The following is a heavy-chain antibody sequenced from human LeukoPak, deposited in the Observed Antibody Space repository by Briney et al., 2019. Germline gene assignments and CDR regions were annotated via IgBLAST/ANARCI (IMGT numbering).Heavy chain of an antibody. D-gene: IGHD2-21*02. CDR2: IYHSGST. CDR1: GGSISSGGYS. J-gene: IGHJ2*01. V-gene: IGHV4-30-2*01. Sequence: SQTLSLTCAVSGGSISSGGYSWSWLRQPPGKGLEWIGYIYHSGSTYYNPSVKSRDTISVDRSKNQLSLKLSSVTAADTAVYYCARASLAYCGGDCYYYWYFDLWGRGTLVTVSS. CDR3: ARASLAYCGGDCYYYWYFDL.